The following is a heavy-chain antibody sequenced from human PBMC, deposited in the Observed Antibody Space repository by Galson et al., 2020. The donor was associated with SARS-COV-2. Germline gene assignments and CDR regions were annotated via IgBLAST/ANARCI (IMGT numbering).Heavy chain of an antibody. CDR1: GGTFRSYA. V-gene: IGHV1-69*13. CDR2: IIPIFGTT. CDR3: ARDEGRYCSSTSCYTSDY. D-gene: IGHD2-2*02. Sequence: SVKVSCKASGGTFRSYALTWVRQAPGQGLAWMGGIIPIFGTTNYAKKFQGRVTITADESTSTAYMELSSLRSEDTAVYYCARDEGRYCSSTSCYTSDYWGQGTLVTVSS. J-gene: IGHJ4*02.